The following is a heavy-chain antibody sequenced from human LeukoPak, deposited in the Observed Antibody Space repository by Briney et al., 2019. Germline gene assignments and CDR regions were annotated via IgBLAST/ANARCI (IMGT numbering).Heavy chain of an antibody. CDR1: GGSISSSGYY. V-gene: IGHV4-39*07. Sequence: SETLSLTCTVSGGSISSSGYYWAWIRQPPGRGLEWIGSIYHSGSTNYNPSLKSRVTISVDTSKNQFSLKLNSVTAADTAVYYCARDWGGVGVAGATPPWGQGTLVTVSS. CDR3: ARDWGGVGVAGATPP. J-gene: IGHJ5*02. CDR2: IYHSGST. D-gene: IGHD2-15*01.